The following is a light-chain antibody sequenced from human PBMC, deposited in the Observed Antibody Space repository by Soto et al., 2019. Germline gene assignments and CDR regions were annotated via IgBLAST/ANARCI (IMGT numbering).Light chain of an antibody. J-gene: IGKJ1*01. CDR3: QQFGSSPWT. Sequence: EIVLTQFPGTLCLSPGERATLSCRASQSVRSTYLAWYQQKPGQAPRLLIYGASSRATGIPDRFSGSGSGTDFTLTISRREPEDSAVYYCQQFGSSPWTFGQGTKVEIK. CDR1: QSVRSTY. CDR2: GAS. V-gene: IGKV3-20*01.